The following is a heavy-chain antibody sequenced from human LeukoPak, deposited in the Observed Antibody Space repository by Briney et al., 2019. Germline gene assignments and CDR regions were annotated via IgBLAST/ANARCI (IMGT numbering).Heavy chain of an antibody. D-gene: IGHD3-22*01. Sequence: GGFLRLSCAASGFTFSSYSMNWVRQAPGKGLEWVSYISGSSSTIYYADSVKGRFTISRDNAKNSLYLQMNSLRAEDTAVYYCARDYYDSSGFFEPPGWFDPWGQGTLVTVSS. CDR1: GFTFSSYS. V-gene: IGHV3-48*04. CDR2: ISGSSSTI. J-gene: IGHJ5*02. CDR3: ARDYYDSSGFFEPPGWFDP.